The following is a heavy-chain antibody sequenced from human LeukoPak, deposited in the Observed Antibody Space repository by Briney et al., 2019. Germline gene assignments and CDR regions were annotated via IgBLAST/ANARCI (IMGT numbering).Heavy chain of an antibody. J-gene: IGHJ5*02. D-gene: IGHD2-15*01. CDR3: ARGYCSGGSCYSGYTGWFDP. Sequence: GASVKVSCKASGYTFTGYYMHWVRQAPGQGLEWMGWINPNSGGTNYAQKFQGRVTTTRDTSISTAYMELSRLRSDDTAVYYCARGYCSGGSCYSGYTGWFDPWGQGTLVTVSS. CDR2: INPNSGGT. V-gene: IGHV1-2*02. CDR1: GYTFTGYY.